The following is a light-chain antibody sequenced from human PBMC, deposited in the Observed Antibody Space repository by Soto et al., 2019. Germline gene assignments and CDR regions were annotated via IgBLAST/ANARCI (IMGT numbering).Light chain of an antibody. Sequence: DIQMTQSPSSLSASVGDRVTVTCRTSHIVDTSLNWYQQKPGKAPKLLIYAASSVQSGVPARLRGRGSATFFTLTIHNLQPDDFATYFCQQTHGIPTTFGPGTKV. V-gene: IGKV1-39*01. CDR2: AAS. CDR1: HIVDTS. CDR3: QQTHGIPTT. J-gene: IGKJ2*01.